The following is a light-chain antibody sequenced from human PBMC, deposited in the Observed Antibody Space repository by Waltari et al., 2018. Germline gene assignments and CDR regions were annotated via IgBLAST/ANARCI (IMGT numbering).Light chain of an antibody. CDR1: QSVLYSHNNKTF. Sequence: DILVTQSPDSLAVALGERATINCKSSQSVLYSHNNKTFLGWYQQQPGQPPRLLIYWASTRASGVPDRFSGGGSGTDFTLTISSLQAEDVAVYYCHQYYSVPYTFGQGTKLEIK. CDR3: HQYYSVPYT. CDR2: WAS. J-gene: IGKJ2*01. V-gene: IGKV4-1*01.